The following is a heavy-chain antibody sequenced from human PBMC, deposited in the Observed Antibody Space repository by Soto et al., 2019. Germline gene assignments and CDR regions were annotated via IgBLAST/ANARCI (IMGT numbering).Heavy chain of an antibody. D-gene: IGHD2-2*01. Sequence: QVQLVESGGGVVQPGRSLRLSCAASGFTFSSYGMHWVRQAPGKGLEWVAVISYDGRNKYYADSVKGRFTISRDNSKNALYLQMNSLRADDTAVYYCAKTGIFVSTSRGCMDVWGQGTTVTVS. CDR1: GFTFSSYG. V-gene: IGHV3-30*18. CDR2: ISYDGRNK. CDR3: AKTGIFVSTSRGCMDV. J-gene: IGHJ6*02.